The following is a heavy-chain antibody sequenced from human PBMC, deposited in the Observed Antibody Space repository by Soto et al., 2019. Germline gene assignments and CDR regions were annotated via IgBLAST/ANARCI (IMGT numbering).Heavy chain of an antibody. J-gene: IGHJ3*02. V-gene: IGHV4-31*03. CDR3: AKVRGHAFDI. CDR2: IFYSGTT. D-gene: IGHD3-10*01. Sequence: QVQLQESGPGLVKPSQTLSLNCSVSGVSINSGDYYWSRIRQHAGQGLEWIGYIFYSGTTFYNPSLKSRVTISIDASKNEFSLEMSSVTAADTAVYYCAKVRGHAFDIRGQGTMVTVSS. CDR1: GVSINSGDYY.